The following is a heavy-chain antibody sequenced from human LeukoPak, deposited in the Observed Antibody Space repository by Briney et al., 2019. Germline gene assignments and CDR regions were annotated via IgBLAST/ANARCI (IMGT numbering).Heavy chain of an antibody. J-gene: IGHJ4*02. V-gene: IGHV1-2*02. CDR3: ARGRSSGNYYYFDY. Sequence: ASVKVSCKASGYTFIGYYMHWVRQAPGEGLGWMGWISHNSGGTNYAQKFQGRVTMTRDTSISTAYMELSRLRSDDTAVYYCARGRSSGNYYYFDYWGQGTLVTVSS. D-gene: IGHD1-26*01. CDR1: GYTFIGYY. CDR2: ISHNSGGT.